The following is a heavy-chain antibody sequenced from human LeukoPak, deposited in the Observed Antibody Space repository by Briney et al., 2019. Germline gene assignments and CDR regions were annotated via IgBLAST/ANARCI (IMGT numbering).Heavy chain of an antibody. CDR1: GFTFSSYA. D-gene: IGHD3-3*01. CDR2: ISGSGDST. V-gene: IGHV3-23*01. CDR3: AKGFRGDPSRFWSGYLSGLDV. J-gene: IGHJ6*04. Sequence: QPGGSLRLSCAASGFTFSSYAMSWVRQAPGKGLEWVSAISGSGDSTYYADSVKGRFTISRDNSKNTLYLQMSSLRAEDTAVYSCAKGFRGDPSRFWSGYLSGLDVWGKGTTVTVSS.